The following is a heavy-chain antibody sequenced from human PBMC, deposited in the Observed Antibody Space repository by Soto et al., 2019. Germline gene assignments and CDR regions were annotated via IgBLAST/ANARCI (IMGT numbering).Heavy chain of an antibody. V-gene: IGHV1-69*01. J-gene: IGHJ4*02. D-gene: IGHD3-22*01. Sequence: QVQLVQSGAEVKKPGASVKVSCKASGYTFSRYAINWVRQAPGQGLEWMGGITPIFGKPSYAQKFQGRVTITADESTSTGYMELRSLRSDDTAVYYCARDGALYDSSGYYFLYWGQGTLVAVSS. CDR2: ITPIFGKP. CDR3: ARDGALYDSSGYYFLY. CDR1: GYTFSRYA.